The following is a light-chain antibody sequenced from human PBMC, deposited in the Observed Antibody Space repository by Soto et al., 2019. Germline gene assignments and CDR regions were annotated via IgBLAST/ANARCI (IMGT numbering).Light chain of an antibody. Sequence: DIQMTQSPSSLSVSVGDRVTITCRASQDIGTSLGWFQQEPGKAPKSLIYSASTLQIGVSTRFSASGSGTDFTLTISSLQPEDFATYYCQQYHSYPRTVGQGTRLEIK. V-gene: IGKV1-16*01. CDR3: QQYHSYPRT. CDR2: SAS. CDR1: QDIGTS. J-gene: IGKJ1*01.